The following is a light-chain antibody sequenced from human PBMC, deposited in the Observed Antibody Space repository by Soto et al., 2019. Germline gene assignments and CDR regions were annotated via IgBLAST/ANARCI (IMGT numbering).Light chain of an antibody. Sequence: EIVVTQSPATLSLSPGERATLSCRASQSVRSYVGWYQQKPGQAPRLLIYDASNRATGIPARFSGSGSRTDFTLTISSLEPEDFAVYYCQQRFNWQVTFGQGTRLEIK. CDR3: QQRFNWQVT. CDR2: DAS. CDR1: QSVRSY. V-gene: IGKV3-11*01. J-gene: IGKJ5*01.